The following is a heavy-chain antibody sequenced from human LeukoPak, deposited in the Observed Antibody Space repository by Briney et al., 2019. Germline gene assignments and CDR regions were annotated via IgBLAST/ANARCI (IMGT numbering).Heavy chain of an antibody. CDR3: ARGTVFGVVIPHFDY. Sequence: GGSLRLSCAASGFTFSSYWMSWVRQAPGKGLEWVANIKQDGSEKYYVDSVKGRFTISRDNAKNSLYLQMNSLRAEDTAVYYCARGTVFGVVIPHFDYWGQGTPVIVSS. CDR2: IKQDGSEK. CDR1: GFTFSSYW. V-gene: IGHV3-7*01. D-gene: IGHD3-3*01. J-gene: IGHJ4*02.